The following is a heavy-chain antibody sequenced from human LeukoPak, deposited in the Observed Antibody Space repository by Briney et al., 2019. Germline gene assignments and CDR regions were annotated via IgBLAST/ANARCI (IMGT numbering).Heavy chain of an antibody. V-gene: IGHV3-23*01. D-gene: IGHD4-17*01. J-gene: IGHJ4*02. CDR3: AKHYGSSAYCFHY. CDR2: ISGSGGST. CDR1: GITFSDFA. Sequence: PGGSLRLSCAASGITFSDFALSWVRQAPGKGLEWVSAISGSGGSTYYADSVKGRFTISRDNSKSTLYLQMSSLRGEDTAVYYCAKHYGSSAYCFHYWGQGTLVTVSS.